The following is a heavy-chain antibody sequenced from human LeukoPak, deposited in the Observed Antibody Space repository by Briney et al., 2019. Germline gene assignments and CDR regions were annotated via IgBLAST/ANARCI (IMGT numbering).Heavy chain of an antibody. J-gene: IGHJ2*01. V-gene: IGHV3-21*01. Sequence: GGSLRLSCAASGFTFSSYSMNWVRQAPGKGLEWVSSISSSSSYIYYADSVKGRFTISRDNAKNSLYLQMNSLRAEDTAVYYCARDLPPWYFDLWGRGTPVTVSS. CDR1: GFTFSSYS. CDR3: ARDLPPWYFDL. CDR2: ISSSSSYI.